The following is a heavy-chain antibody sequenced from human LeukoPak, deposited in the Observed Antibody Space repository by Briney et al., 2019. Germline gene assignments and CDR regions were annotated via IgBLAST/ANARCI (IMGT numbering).Heavy chain of an antibody. CDR2: IKEDGSEK. J-gene: IGHJ3*02. Sequence: GGSLSLSWAPSGFTFSSYWMSWVRQAPGKGLEWVANIKEDGSEKYYVDSVKGRFTISRDNVKNSLYLQMNSLRAEDTAVYYCARDPYVSSAFGIWGQGTMVTVS. CDR1: GFTFSSYW. V-gene: IGHV3-7*01. CDR3: ARDPYVSSAFGI. D-gene: IGHD3-16*01.